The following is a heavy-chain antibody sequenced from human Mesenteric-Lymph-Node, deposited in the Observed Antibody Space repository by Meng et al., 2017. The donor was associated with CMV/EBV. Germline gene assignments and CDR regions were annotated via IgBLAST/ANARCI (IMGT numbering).Heavy chain of an antibody. CDR2: IKSKTDGGTT. V-gene: IGHV3-15*01. CDR1: GVTLSDYA. J-gene: IGHJ4*02. CDR3: TTVDY. Sequence: ETLSLTCAASGVTLSDYAMNWVRQAPGKGLEWVGRIKSKTDGGTTDYAAPVKGRFTISRDDSKNTLYLQMNSLKTEDTAVYYCTTVDYWGQGTLVTVSS.